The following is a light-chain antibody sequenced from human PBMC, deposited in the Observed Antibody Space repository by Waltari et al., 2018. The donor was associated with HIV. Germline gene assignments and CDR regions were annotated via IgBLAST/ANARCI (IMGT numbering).Light chain of an antibody. V-gene: IGKV1-39*01. J-gene: IGKJ2*01. CDR3: QQTFTTPKYS. CDR2: AMS. Sequence: DIQMTQSPSSLSASVGENITITCRAGQSINNFLNWYQHKPGRTPKVIIYAMSTLQSGVPSRFSGDGSGTEFTLTISGLQPEDFATYYCQQTFTTPKYSFAQGTKLEI. CDR1: QSINNF.